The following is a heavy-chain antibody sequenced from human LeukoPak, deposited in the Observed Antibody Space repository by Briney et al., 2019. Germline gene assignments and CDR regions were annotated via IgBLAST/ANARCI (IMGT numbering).Heavy chain of an antibody. J-gene: IGHJ4*02. CDR3: GKTTVGYSSGRYPGWPVDY. CDR2: IFGSGGSP. Sequence: GSLRLSCAASGFTFNSYAMYWVRQAPGKGLEWISGIFGSGGSPHYADSVKGRFTISRDNSQEIVYLQLDSLRVEDTALYYCGKTTVGYSSGRYPGWPVDYWGQGALVTVSS. V-gene: IGHV3-23*01. D-gene: IGHD2-15*01. CDR1: GFTFNSYA.